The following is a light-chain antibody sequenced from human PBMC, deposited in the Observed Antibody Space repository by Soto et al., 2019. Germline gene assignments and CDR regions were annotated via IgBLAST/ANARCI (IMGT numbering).Light chain of an antibody. V-gene: IGKV1-39*01. J-gene: IGKJ1*01. Sequence: DIPMTQSPSSLSASVGDRVTITCRASQSISTYLNWYQQKPGEAPKLLIYAASVLQSGVPSRFSGSGSGTDFALTISSLQPEDFATYYCQQSDSIPRTFGQGTKVEIK. CDR3: QQSDSIPRT. CDR2: AAS. CDR1: QSISTY.